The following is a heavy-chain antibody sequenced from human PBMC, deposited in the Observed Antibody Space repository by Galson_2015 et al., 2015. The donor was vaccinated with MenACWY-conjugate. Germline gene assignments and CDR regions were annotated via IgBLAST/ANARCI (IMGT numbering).Heavy chain of an antibody. J-gene: IGHJ4*02. CDR2: IKQDGSEK. V-gene: IGHV3-7*03. CDR3: ARDWSSSGGGKNLDY. CDR1: GFTFSNYQ. D-gene: IGHD6-19*01. Sequence: SLRLSCAASGFTFSNYQMSWVRQAPGKGLEWVAKIKQDGSEKYHVDSVEGRSTISRDNAKSSLYLQMNSLRAEDTAVYYCARDWSSSGGGKNLDYWGQGTLVTVSS.